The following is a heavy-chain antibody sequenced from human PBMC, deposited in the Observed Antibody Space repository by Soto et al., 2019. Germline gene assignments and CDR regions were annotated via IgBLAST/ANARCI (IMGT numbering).Heavy chain of an antibody. J-gene: IGHJ4*02. D-gene: IGHD1-26*01. Sequence: QVQLVESGGGVVQPGRSLRLSCAASGFTFSSYAMPWVRQAPGKGLEWVAVISYDGSNKYYADSVKGRFTISRDNSKNTLYLQMNSLRAEDMAVYYCARPRGFSIVGAPLDYWGQGTLVTVSS. CDR1: GFTFSSYA. CDR3: ARPRGFSIVGAPLDY. CDR2: ISYDGSNK. V-gene: IGHV3-30-3*01.